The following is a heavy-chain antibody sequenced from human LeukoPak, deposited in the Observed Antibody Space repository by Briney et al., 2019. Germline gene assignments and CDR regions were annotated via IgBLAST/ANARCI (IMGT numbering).Heavy chain of an antibody. Sequence: GGSLRLSCAASGFTFSSYSMNWVRQAPGKGLEWVSSISSSSSYIYYADSVKGRFTISRDNSKNTLFLQMNSLRAEDTAVYYCAKDLPVAGTRPLDYWGQGTLVTVSS. CDR2: ISSSSSYI. D-gene: IGHD6-19*01. CDR3: AKDLPVAGTRPLDY. V-gene: IGHV3-21*01. J-gene: IGHJ4*02. CDR1: GFTFSSYS.